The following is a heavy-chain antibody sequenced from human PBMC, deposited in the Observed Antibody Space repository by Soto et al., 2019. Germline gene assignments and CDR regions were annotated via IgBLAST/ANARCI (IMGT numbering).Heavy chain of an antibody. V-gene: IGHV1-8*01. CDR3: ARVKVFCGGDCYSNYYYYYGMDV. D-gene: IGHD2-21*02. Sequence: ASVKVSCKASGYTFTSYDINWVRQATGQGLERMGWMNPNSGNTGYAQKFQGRVTMTRNTSISTAYMELSSLRSEDTAVCYCARVKVFCGGDCYSNYYYYYGMDVWGQGTTVTVSS. J-gene: IGHJ6*02. CDR2: MNPNSGNT. CDR1: GYTFTSYD.